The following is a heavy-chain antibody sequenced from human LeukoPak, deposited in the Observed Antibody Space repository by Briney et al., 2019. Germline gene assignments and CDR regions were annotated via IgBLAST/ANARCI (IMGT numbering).Heavy chain of an antibody. D-gene: IGHD6-13*01. CDR2: ISYDGSNK. CDR3: ARNGILGIAAAVDV. CDR1: GLTFSSYA. J-gene: IGHJ6*04. Sequence: GGSLRLSCAASGLTFSSYAMHWVRQAPGKGLEWVPVISYDGSNKYYADSVKGRFTISRDNAKNSLYLQMNSLRAEDTAVYYCARNGILGIAAAVDVWGKGTTVTISS. V-gene: IGHV3-30*04.